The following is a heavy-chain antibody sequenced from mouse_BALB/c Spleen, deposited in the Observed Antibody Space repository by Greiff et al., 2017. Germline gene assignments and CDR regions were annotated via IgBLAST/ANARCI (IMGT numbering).Heavy chain of an antibody. CDR1: GFTFNTYA. V-gene: IGHV10-1*02. Sequence: EVQLVESGGGLVQPKGSLKLSCAASGFTFNTYAMNWVRQAPGKGLEWVARIRSKSNNYATYYADSVKDRFTISRDDSQSMLYLQMNNLKTEDTAMYYCVRLTGKYFDYWGQGTTLTVSS. J-gene: IGHJ2*01. CDR2: IRSKSNNYAT. CDR3: VRLTGKYFDY. D-gene: IGHD4-1*01.